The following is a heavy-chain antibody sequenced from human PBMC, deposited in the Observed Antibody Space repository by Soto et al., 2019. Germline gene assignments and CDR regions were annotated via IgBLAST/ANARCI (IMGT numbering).Heavy chain of an antibody. V-gene: IGHV4-59*08. Sequence: SETLSLTCIVSGGSISGYYWSWIRQAPGKGLEWSGNIYYSGKTNYNPSLKSRVTISVDTSRNQFSLNLSFVTAADTAVYYCATMGTPATGLYYFDYWGQGTLVTVSS. J-gene: IGHJ4*02. CDR3: ATMGTPATGLYYFDY. CDR1: GGSISGYY. CDR2: IYYSGKT. D-gene: IGHD1-7*01.